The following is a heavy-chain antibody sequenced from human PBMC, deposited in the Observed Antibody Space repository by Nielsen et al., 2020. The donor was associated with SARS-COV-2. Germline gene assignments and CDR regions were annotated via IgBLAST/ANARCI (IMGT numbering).Heavy chain of an antibody. J-gene: IGHJ4*02. CDR2: IVVGSGNT. V-gene: IGHV1-58*02. CDR1: GFTFTSSA. Sequence: SVKVSCKASGFTFTSSAMQWVRQARGQRLEWIGWIVVGSGNTNYAQKFQERVTITRDTSASTAYMELSSLRSEDTAVYYCARGLVAGTPLDYWGQGTLVTVSS. D-gene: IGHD6-19*01. CDR3: ARGLVAGTPLDY.